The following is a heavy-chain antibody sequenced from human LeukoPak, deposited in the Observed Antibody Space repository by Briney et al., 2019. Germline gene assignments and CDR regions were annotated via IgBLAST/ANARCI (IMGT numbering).Heavy chain of an antibody. Sequence: SETLSLTCAVYGGSFSGYYWSWIRQPPGKGLEWIGSIYYSGSTYYNPSLKSRVTISVDTSKNQFSLKLSSVTAADTAVYYCASLGSSGYLYYFDFWGQGTLVTVSS. D-gene: IGHD3-22*01. V-gene: IGHV4-34*01. CDR1: GGSFSGYY. CDR2: IYYSGST. J-gene: IGHJ4*02. CDR3: ASLGSSGYLYYFDF.